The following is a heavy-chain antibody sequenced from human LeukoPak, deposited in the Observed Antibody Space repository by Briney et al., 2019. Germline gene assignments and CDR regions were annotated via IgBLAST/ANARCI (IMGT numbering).Heavy chain of an antibody. CDR1: GGSIGSYH. CDR3: ARNRWGTGASFDS. J-gene: IGHJ4*02. V-gene: IGHV4-59*01. Sequence: SETLSLTCNVSGGSIGSYHWSWIRQSPGKGLEWIGDIYYSGSTNYNPSLKSRVTLLVDMTKNQFSLKVRSVTAVDTAMYYCARNRWGTGASFDSWGQGTLVTVSS. D-gene: IGHD4-23*01. CDR2: IYYSGST.